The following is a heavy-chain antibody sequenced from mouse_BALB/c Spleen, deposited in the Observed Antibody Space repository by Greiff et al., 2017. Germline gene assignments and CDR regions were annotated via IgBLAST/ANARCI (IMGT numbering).Heavy chain of an antibody. Sequence: QVQLQQSGAELARPGASVKLSCKASGYTFTDYYINWVKQRTGQGLEWIGEIYPGSGNTYYNEKFKGKATLTADKSSSTAYMQLSSLTSEDSAVYFCARYREFFYYYAMDYWGQGTSVTVSS. V-gene: IGHV1-77*01. CDR1: GYTFTDYY. CDR2: IYPGSGNT. J-gene: IGHJ4*01. CDR3: ARYREFFYYYAMDY.